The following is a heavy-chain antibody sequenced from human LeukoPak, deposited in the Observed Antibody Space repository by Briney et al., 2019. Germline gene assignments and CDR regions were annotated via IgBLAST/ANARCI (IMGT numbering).Heavy chain of an antibody. CDR3: ARTSRDRNFYYYYYMDV. V-gene: IGHV4-59*01. J-gene: IGHJ6*03. Sequence: SETLSLTCTVSGGSISSYYWSWIRQPPGKGLEWIGYIYYSGSTNYNPSLKSRVTISVDTSKNQFSLKLSSVTAADTAVYYCARTSRDRNFYYYYYMDVWSKGTTVTVSS. CDR1: GGSISSYY. D-gene: IGHD3-10*01. CDR2: IYYSGST.